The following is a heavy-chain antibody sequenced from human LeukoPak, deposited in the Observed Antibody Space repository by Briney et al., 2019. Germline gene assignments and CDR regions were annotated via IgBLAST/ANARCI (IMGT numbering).Heavy chain of an antibody. D-gene: IGHD3-10*01. J-gene: IGHJ4*02. Sequence: SETLSLTCAVYGGSFSDYYWSWIRQPPGKGLEWIGEINHSGSTNYNPSLKSRVTISVDTSKNQLSLKLSSVTAADTVVYYCARVGPFGVILWFGESTTYYFDYWGQGTLVTVSS. V-gene: IGHV4-34*01. CDR3: ARVGPFGVILWFGESTTYYFDY. CDR2: INHSGST. CDR1: GGSFSDYY.